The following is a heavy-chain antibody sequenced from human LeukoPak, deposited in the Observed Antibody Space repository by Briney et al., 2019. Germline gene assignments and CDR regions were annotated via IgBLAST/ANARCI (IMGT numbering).Heavy chain of an antibody. D-gene: IGHD6-13*01. CDR1: GFTFSSYA. V-gene: IGHV3-64D*09. CDR2: ISSNGVST. J-gene: IGHJ4*02. Sequence: GGSLRLSCSASGFTFSSYAMHWVRQAPGKGLEYVSAISSNGVSTYYADSVKGRFTISRDNSKNTLYLQMSSLRAEDTAVYYCVKDEYSSSWYDYFDYWGQGTLVTVSS. CDR3: VKDEYSSSWYDYFDY.